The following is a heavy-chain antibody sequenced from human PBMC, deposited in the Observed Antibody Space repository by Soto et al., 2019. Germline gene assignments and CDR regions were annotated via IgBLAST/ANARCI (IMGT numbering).Heavy chain of an antibody. D-gene: IGHD4-17*01. V-gene: IGHV1-18*01. CDR3: ARVTRGSYTVTTPKGYDSRNWFDP. CDR2: ISAYNGNT. CDR1: GYTFTSYG. J-gene: IGHJ5*02. Sequence: QVKLVESVAQVNKPGASVKVSCKASGYTFTSYGISWVRQAPGQGLERMGWISAYNGNTNYAQKLQGRVSMTTDTSMSTAYMELRSLRSDDTAVYYCARVTRGSYTVTTPKGYDSRNWFDPWGQGTLVTVSS.